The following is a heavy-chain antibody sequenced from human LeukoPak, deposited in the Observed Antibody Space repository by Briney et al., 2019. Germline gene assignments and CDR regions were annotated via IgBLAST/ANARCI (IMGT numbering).Heavy chain of an antibody. J-gene: IGHJ4*02. V-gene: IGHV6-1*01. CDR2: TYYRSKWYN. CDR1: GDRVSSNSAA. D-gene: IGHD6-19*01. CDR3: ARAVAGTLSAKFDY. Sequence: SQTLSLTCAMSGDRVSSNSAAWNWIRQSPSRGLEWLGRTYYRSKWYNDYAVSVKSRITINPDTSKNQFSLQLNSVTPEDTAVYYCARAVAGTLSAKFDYWGQGALVIVSS.